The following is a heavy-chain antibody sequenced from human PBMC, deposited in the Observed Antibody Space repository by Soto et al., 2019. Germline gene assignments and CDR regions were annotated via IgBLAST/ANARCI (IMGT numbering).Heavy chain of an antibody. Sequence: QVQLQESGPGLVKPSETLSLTCTVSGGSIRDYFWTWIRQPPGKGLEWIGYIYYSGRTNYNPSLKSRVSISLDTSKNHFSLQLRSVTAADTAVYYCARVGGDDFGDSGGFDYWGQGTLVTVSS. CDR2: IYYSGRT. CDR3: ARVGGDDFGDSGGFDY. J-gene: IGHJ4*02. V-gene: IGHV4-59*01. CDR1: GGSIRDYF. D-gene: IGHD4-17*01.